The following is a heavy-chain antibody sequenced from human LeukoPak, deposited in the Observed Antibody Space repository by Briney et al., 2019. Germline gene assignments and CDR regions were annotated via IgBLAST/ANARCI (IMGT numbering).Heavy chain of an antibody. Sequence: TLSLTCTVSGGSISSGDYYWSWIRQPPGKGLEWIGYIYYSGSTYYNPSLKSRVTISVDTSKNQFSLKLSSVTAADTAVYYCARVATTTNPPQRPFDYWGQGTLVTVSS. J-gene: IGHJ4*02. CDR2: IYYSGST. CDR1: GGSISSGDYY. D-gene: IGHD6-25*01. CDR3: ARVATTTNPPQRPFDY. V-gene: IGHV4-30-4*01.